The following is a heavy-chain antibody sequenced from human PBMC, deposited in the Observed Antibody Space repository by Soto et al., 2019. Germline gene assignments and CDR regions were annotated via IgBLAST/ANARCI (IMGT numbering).Heavy chain of an antibody. Sequence: QVQLQESGPGLVKPSGTLSLTCAVSGGSISSSNWWSWVRQPPGKGLEWIGEIYHSGSTNYNPSLKRRVTIAVDKSKTQFALKVSSATAADTAVYYRARAGTGAYSGYDESRACWFYPWGQGTLVTVSS. CDR2: IYHSGST. CDR1: GGSISSSNW. V-gene: IGHV4-4*02. D-gene: IGHD5-12*01. J-gene: IGHJ5*02. CDR3: ARAGTGAYSGYDESRACWFYP.